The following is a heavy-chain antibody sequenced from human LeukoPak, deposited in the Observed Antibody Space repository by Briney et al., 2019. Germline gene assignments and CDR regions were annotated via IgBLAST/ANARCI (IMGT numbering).Heavy chain of an antibody. CDR3: ARQTVSGSFDY. Sequence: GGSLRLSCTASGFTFNGYSMNWVRQAPGKGLEWVSSISTSSSYIYYADSVKGRFTISRNNPKNSLHLQMNCLRAEDTAVYFCARQTVSGSFDYWGQGTLVTVSS. D-gene: IGHD5-12*01. J-gene: IGHJ4*02. CDR1: GFTFNGYS. CDR2: ISTSSSYI. V-gene: IGHV3-21*01.